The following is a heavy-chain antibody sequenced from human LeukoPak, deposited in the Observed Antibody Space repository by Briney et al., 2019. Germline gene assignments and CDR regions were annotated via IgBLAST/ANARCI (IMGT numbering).Heavy chain of an antibody. Sequence: GGSLRLSCAASGFTFSNYGMHWVRQAPGKGLEWIAVIWYDGSKTHYVDSVKGRFTISRDNSKSTLYLQMDSLRAEDTAVYYCARDGSGYSHFDYWGQGTLVTVSS. CDR3: ARDGSGYSHFDY. V-gene: IGHV3-33*01. CDR2: IWYDGSKT. D-gene: IGHD3-22*01. CDR1: GFTFSNYG. J-gene: IGHJ4*02.